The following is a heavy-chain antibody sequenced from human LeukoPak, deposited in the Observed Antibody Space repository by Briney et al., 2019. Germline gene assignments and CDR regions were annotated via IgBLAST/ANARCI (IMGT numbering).Heavy chain of an antibody. CDR1: GFTFSSYG. J-gene: IGHJ6*03. D-gene: IGHD2-2*01. V-gene: IGHV3-30*02. CDR2: IRYDGSNK. Sequence: GGSLRLSCAASGFTFSSYGMHWVRRAPGKGLEWVAFIRYDGSNKYYADSVKGRFTISRDNSKNTLYLQMNSLRAEDTAVYYCARPGVVPAAGSEFYYYYYMDVWGKGTTVTVSS. CDR3: ARPGVVPAAGSEFYYYYYMDV.